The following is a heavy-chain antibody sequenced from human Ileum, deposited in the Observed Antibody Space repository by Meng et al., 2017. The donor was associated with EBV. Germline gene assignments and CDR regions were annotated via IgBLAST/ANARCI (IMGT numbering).Heavy chain of an antibody. Sequence: SRPALVTSRRPWSLTCGVACDSLGSCCWGSWARQPQGSGMEWIGEVYHRGKTNYNPALRSRVERSVNKSKNKFFLSLVSVTAADTAVYNCRRDQGRELLNHWGQGTLVTVSS. V-gene: IGHV4-4*03. CDR2: VYHRGKT. D-gene: IGHD1-7*01. CDR1: CDSLGSCCW. CDR3: RRDQGRELLNH. J-gene: IGHJ4*02.